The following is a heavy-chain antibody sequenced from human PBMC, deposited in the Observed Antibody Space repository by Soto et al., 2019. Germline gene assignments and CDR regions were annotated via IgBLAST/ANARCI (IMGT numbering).Heavy chain of an antibody. Sequence: QVQLVESGGGMVQPGRSLRLSCAASKFTFSSYSMHWVRQAPGKGLEWVAVISYNGINKFYADSVKGRFTISRDNSKSILYLQMNGLRAEDTAVYYCARTALRRPITASGDFDPWGQGTLVIVSS. CDR3: ARTALRRPITASGDFDP. D-gene: IGHD1-20*01. J-gene: IGHJ5*02. V-gene: IGHV3-30-3*01. CDR1: KFTFSSYS. CDR2: ISYNGINK.